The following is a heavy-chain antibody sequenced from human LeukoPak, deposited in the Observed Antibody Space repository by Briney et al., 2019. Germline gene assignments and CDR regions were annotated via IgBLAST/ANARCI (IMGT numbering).Heavy chain of an antibody. Sequence: PSETLSLTCAVYGVSFSGYYWSWIRQPPGKGLEWIGKINHSGSTNYNPSLKSRVTISVDTSKNQFSLKLRSVTAADTAVYYCARLTGYSSESWFDPWGQGTLVTVSS. CDR1: GVSFSGYY. D-gene: IGHD3-9*01. CDR3: ARLTGYSSESWFDP. CDR2: INHSGST. J-gene: IGHJ5*02. V-gene: IGHV4-34*01.